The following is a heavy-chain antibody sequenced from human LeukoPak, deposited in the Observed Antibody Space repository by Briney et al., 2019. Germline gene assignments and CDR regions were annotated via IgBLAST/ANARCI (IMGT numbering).Heavy chain of an antibody. J-gene: IGHJ6*03. V-gene: IGHV3-21*01. D-gene: IGHD3-10*01. Sequence: PGGSLRLSCAASGFTFSSYSMNWVRQAPGKGLEWVSSISSSSSYIYYADSVKGRFTISRDSAKNSLYLQMNSLRAEDTAVYYCARGGGITMVRGVINLDYYYYYMDVWGKGTTVTISS. CDR1: GFTFSSYS. CDR3: ARGGGITMVRGVINLDYYYYYMDV. CDR2: ISSSSSYI.